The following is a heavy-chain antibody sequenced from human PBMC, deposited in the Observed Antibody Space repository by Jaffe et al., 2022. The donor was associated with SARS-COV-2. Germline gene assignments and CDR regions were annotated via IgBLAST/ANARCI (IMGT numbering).Heavy chain of an antibody. D-gene: IGHD4-17*01. CDR2: ISYDGSNK. CDR3: AKDANGDFIVYYFDY. CDR1: GFTFSSYG. Sequence: QVQLVESGGGVVQPGRSLRLSCAASGFTFSSYGMHWVRQAPGKGLEWVAVISYDGSNKYYADSVKGRFTISRDNSKNTLYLQMNSLRAEDTAVYYCAKDANGDFIVYYFDYWGQGTLVTVSS. V-gene: IGHV3-30*18. J-gene: IGHJ4*02.